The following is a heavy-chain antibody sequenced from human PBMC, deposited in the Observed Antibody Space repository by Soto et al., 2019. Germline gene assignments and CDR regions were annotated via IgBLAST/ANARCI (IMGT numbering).Heavy chain of an antibody. Sequence: SVKVSCKASGGTFSSYTISWVRQAPGQGLEWMGRIIPILGIANYAQKFQGRVTITADKSTSTAYMELSSLRSEDTAVYYCARDPATTIITGTTNNWFDPWGQGTLVTVSS. CDR1: GGTFSSYT. CDR2: IIPILGIA. J-gene: IGHJ5*02. V-gene: IGHV1-69*04. D-gene: IGHD1-7*01. CDR3: ARDPATTIITGTTNNWFDP.